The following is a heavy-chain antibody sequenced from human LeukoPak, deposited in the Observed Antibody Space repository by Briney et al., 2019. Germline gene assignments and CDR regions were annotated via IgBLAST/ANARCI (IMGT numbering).Heavy chain of an antibody. J-gene: IGHJ1*01. Sequence: ASVKVSCKASGYSFTSLGFSWVRQAPGQGLEWMGWIGVYNGNTNYAQKFQGRVTITRDTSASTASMELSSLRSEDTAVYYCARGCGGDCPNAEYFHHWGQGTLVTVSS. V-gene: IGHV1-18*01. CDR1: GYSFTSLG. D-gene: IGHD2-21*02. CDR2: IGVYNGNT. CDR3: ARGCGGDCPNAEYFHH.